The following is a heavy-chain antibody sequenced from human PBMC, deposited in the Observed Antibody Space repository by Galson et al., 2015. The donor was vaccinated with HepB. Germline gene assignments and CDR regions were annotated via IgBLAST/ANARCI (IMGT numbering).Heavy chain of an antibody. CDR3: ARDGSVAGKEGLDY. V-gene: IGHV1-46*04. J-gene: IGHJ4*02. Sequence: SVKVSCKASGYTFTSYFIHWVRQAPGQGLEWMGILNPTGDATIYAQKLQGRFTMTRDTSTNTVYMALSSLTSEDTAVYYCARDGSVAGKEGLDYWGQGTLVPGAS. CDR2: LNPTGDAT. D-gene: IGHD6-19*01. CDR1: GYTFTSYF.